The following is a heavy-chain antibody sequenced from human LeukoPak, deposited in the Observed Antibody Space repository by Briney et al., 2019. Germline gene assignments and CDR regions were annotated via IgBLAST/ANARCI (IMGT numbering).Heavy chain of an antibody. CDR3: ARGSGTHF. CDR1: GFSFSSHG. D-gene: IGHD3-10*01. V-gene: IGHV3-21*01. J-gene: IGHJ4*02. Sequence: GGPLRLSCAASGFSFSSHGMNWVRQAPGKGLEWVSSISKSGTYIYYADSVRGRFTISRDNANNSLYLQMNSLRGEDTAMYYCARGSGTHFWGQGTRVTVSS. CDR2: ISKSGTYI.